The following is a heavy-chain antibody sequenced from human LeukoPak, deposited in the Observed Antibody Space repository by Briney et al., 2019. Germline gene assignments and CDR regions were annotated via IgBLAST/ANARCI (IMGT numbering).Heavy chain of an antibody. D-gene: IGHD4-17*01. CDR2: ISGSGGNT. CDR3: AKDPKGTTVTTYWFVY. CDR1: GFTFSKYA. V-gene: IGHV3-23*01. J-gene: IGHJ4*02. Sequence: GGSLRLSCAASGFTFSKYAMTWVRQAPGKGLEWVSGISGSGGNTYYADSAKGRFTISRDNAKDTLFLQMNSLRAEDTAVYYCAKDPKGTTVTTYWFVYWGRGTLVTVSS.